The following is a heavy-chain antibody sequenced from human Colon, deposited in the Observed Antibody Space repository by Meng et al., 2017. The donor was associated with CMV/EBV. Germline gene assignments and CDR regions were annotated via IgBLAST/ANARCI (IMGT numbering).Heavy chain of an antibody. CDR2: IGYGDGRAK. J-gene: IGHJ5*02. V-gene: IGHV3-30*02. Sequence: GGSLRLSCAASGFPFRNFAMHWVRQAPGKGLQWVAYIGYGDGRAKYYVDSMRGRFTISRDNSKNMVYLQMNSLRSEDTAVYYCVKDRPEILGLDPWGHGTLVTVSS. CDR1: GFPFRNFA. CDR3: VKDRPEILGLDP. D-gene: IGHD1-14*01.